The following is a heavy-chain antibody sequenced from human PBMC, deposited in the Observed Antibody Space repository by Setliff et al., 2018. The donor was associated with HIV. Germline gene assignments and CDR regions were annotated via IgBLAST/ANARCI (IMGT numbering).Heavy chain of an antibody. CDR2: ISTAGSDR. Sequence: PGGSLRLSCAASGFSFSAYSMNWVRQAPGKGLEWVSSISTAGSDRFYTDSVKGRFTISRDNSKNTLYLQMNSLKTEDTAVYYCTTEATFGEFQNWGQGTLVSVSS. CDR3: TTEATFGEFQN. J-gene: IGHJ4*02. CDR1: GFSFSAYS. D-gene: IGHD3-10*01. V-gene: IGHV3-21*03.